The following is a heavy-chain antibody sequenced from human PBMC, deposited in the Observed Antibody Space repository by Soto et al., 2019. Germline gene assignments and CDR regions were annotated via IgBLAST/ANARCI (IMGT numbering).Heavy chain of an antibody. CDR3: AKGIVVVPAARPSVLPRYAFDI. J-gene: IGHJ3*02. V-gene: IGHV3-9*01. CDR1: GFTFDDYA. D-gene: IGHD2-2*01. CDR2: IRWNSGSI. Sequence: EVQLVESGGGLVQPGRSLRLSCAASGFTFDDYAMHWVRQAPGKGLEWVSGIRWNSGSIGYADSVKGRFTISRDNAKNSLYLQMNSQRAEDTALYYCAKGIVVVPAARPSVLPRYAFDIWGQGTMVTVSS.